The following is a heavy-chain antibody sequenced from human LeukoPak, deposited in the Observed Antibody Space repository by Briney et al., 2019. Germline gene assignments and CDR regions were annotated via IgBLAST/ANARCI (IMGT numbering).Heavy chain of an antibody. CDR1: GGSISSGSYY. D-gene: IGHD6-19*01. V-gene: IGHV4-39*01. Sequence: SETLSLTCTVSGGSISSGSYYWSWIRQPAGKGLEWIGSIYYSGSTYYNPSLKSRVTISVDTSKNQFSLKLSSVTAADTAVYYCARGAVASPPNWFDPWGQGTLVTVSS. CDR2: IYYSGST. CDR3: ARGAVASPPNWFDP. J-gene: IGHJ5*02.